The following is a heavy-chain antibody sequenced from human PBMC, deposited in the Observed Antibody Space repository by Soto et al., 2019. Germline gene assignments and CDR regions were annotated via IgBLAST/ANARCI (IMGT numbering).Heavy chain of an antibody. V-gene: IGHV3-43*01. CDR2: ISWDGGST. J-gene: IGHJ4*02. D-gene: IGHD1-7*01. Sequence: GGSLSLSCAASGFTFDDYTMHWVRQAPGKGLEWVSLISWDGGSTYYADSVKGRFTISRDNSKNSLYLQMNSLRTEDTALYYCAKDNHITGTTEGFDYWGQGTLVTVSS. CDR1: GFTFDDYT. CDR3: AKDNHITGTTEGFDY.